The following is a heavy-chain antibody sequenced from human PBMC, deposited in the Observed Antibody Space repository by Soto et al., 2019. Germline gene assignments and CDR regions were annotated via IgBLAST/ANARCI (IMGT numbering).Heavy chain of an antibody. D-gene: IGHD3-10*01. Sequence: GGSLRLSCAGSGFTFRNYAMSWVRQTPGKGLEWLSAISGSGGSTYYADSVKGRFTISRDNSKNTLYLQMSSLRADDTAVYYCANGLVSFGESGAGYWGRGTLVTVSS. CDR3: ANGLVSFGESGAGY. J-gene: IGHJ4*02. CDR1: GFTFRNYA. V-gene: IGHV3-23*01. CDR2: ISGSGGST.